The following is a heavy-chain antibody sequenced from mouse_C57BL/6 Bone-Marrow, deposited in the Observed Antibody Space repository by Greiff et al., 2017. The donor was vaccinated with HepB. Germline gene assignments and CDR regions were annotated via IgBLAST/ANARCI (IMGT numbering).Heavy chain of an antibody. D-gene: IGHD1-1*01. J-gene: IGHJ3*01. CDR2: IHPNSGST. Sequence: QVQLKQPGAELVKPGASVKLSCKASGYTFTSYWMHWVNQRPGQGLEWIGMIHPNSGSTYYNEKFKSKATLTVDKSSSKSYMQLSSLTSEDSAVYYCERRYYVWFAYWGQGTLVTVSA. V-gene: IGHV1-64*01. CDR1: GYTFTSYW. CDR3: ERRYYVWFAY.